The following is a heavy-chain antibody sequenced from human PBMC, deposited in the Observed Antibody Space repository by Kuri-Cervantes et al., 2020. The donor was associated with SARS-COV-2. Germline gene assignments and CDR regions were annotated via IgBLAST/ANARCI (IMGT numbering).Heavy chain of an antibody. D-gene: IGHD3-16*01. V-gene: IGHV3-33*08. CDR3: AMGAANSYMDV. Sequence: GGSLRLSCGASGFSLTNYAIHWDRQAPGKGLEWVSVIWYDGKNEYYAGSVKGRFNISRDTSKNTVSLHMNSLRAEDTAMYYCAMGAANSYMDVWGRGTTVTVSS. CDR1: GFSLTNYA. J-gene: IGHJ6*03. CDR2: IWYDGKNE.